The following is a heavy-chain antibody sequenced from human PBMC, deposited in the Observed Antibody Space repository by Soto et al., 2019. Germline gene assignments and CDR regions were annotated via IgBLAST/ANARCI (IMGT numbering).Heavy chain of an antibody. D-gene: IGHD3-10*01. J-gene: IGHJ6*02. CDR3: ARDQFYYYGSGSYYKKNCYYYGMDV. CDR2: INAGNGNT. Sequence: ASVKVSCKASGYTFTSYAMHWVRQAPGQRLEWMGWINAGNGNTKYSQKFQGRVTITRDTSASTAYMKLSSLRSEDTAVYYCARDQFYYYGSGSYYKKNCYYYGMDVWGQGTTVTVSS. CDR1: GYTFTSYA. V-gene: IGHV1-3*01.